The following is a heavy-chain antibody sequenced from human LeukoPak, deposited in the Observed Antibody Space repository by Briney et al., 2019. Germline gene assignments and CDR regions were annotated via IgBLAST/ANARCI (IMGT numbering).Heavy chain of an antibody. CDR3: ARGANNYGYYYFDY. Sequence: PGGSLRLSCAASEFTFSTYSMNWVRQAPGKGLEWDSSISSSSSYIYYADSVKGRFTISRDNAKNSLYLQMNSLRAEDTAVYYCARGANNYGYYYFDYWGQGTLVTVSS. CDR2: ISSSSSYI. CDR1: EFTFSTYS. J-gene: IGHJ4*02. V-gene: IGHV3-21*01. D-gene: IGHD5-18*01.